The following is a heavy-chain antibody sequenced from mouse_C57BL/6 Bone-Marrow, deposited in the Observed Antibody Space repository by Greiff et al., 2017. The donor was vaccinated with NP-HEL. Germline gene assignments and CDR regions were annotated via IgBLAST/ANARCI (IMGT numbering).Heavy chain of an antibody. J-gene: IGHJ3*01. CDR3: TRWNDDYLTWFAY. Sequence: VQLQQSGTVLARPGASVKMSCKTSGYTFTSYWMHWVKQRPGQGLEWIGAIYPGNSDTSYNQKFKGKAKLTAVTSASTAYMELSSLTNEDSAVYYCTRWNDDYLTWFAYWGQGTLVTVSA. CDR2: IYPGNSDT. V-gene: IGHV1-5*01. CDR1: GYTFTSYW. D-gene: IGHD2-3*01.